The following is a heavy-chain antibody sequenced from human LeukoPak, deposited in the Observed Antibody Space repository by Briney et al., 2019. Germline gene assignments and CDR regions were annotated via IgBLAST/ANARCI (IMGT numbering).Heavy chain of an antibody. CDR2: IYYDGTNK. J-gene: IGHJ4*02. CDR1: GFTFNTYG. Sequence: GGPLRLSCAASGFTFNTYGMHWVRQAPGKGLEWVAVIYYDGTNKYYADSVKGRFTISRDNSKNTLYLQMNSLRAEDTAVYYCAKDQEGGNDSSGPSFDYWGQGTLVTVSS. V-gene: IGHV3-33*06. CDR3: AKDQEGGNDSSGPSFDY. D-gene: IGHD3-22*01.